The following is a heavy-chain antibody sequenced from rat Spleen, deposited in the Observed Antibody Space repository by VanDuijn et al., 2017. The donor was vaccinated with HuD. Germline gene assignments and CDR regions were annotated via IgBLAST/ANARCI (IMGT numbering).Heavy chain of an antibody. Sequence: EVQLVESGGGLVQPGRSLKLSCAASGFTFSDYNMAWVRQAPKKGLEWVATISYDGSSTYYRDSVKGRFTISRDNAKSTLYLQMDSLRSEDTATYYCATRDKNWGYWGQGVMVTVSS. CDR1: GFTFSDYN. CDR3: ATRDKNWGY. D-gene: IGHD5-1*01. V-gene: IGHV5-7*01. CDR2: ISYDGSST. J-gene: IGHJ2*01.